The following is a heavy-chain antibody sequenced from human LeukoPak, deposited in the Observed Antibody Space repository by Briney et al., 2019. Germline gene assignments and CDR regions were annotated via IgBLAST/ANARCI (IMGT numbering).Heavy chain of an antibody. CDR1: GFTVSTNY. Sequence: PGGSRRLSCAASGFTVSTNYMTWDRQAPGKGLEWVSVIYSGGSTYYADTVKGRFTISRDNSKNTLYLQMNSLRAEDTALYYCSRNWGSDNWFDPWGQRTLVTVSS. CDR3: SRNWGSDNWFDP. CDR2: IYSGGST. V-gene: IGHV3-53*01. J-gene: IGHJ5*02. D-gene: IGHD7-27*01.